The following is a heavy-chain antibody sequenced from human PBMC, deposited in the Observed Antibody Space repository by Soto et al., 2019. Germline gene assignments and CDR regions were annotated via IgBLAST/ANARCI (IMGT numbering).Heavy chain of an antibody. V-gene: IGHV4-59*01. CDR3: ARALRADFWSGYPFDP. J-gene: IGHJ5*02. D-gene: IGHD3-3*01. CDR2: IYYSGST. CDR1: GGSISSYY. Sequence: SETLSLTCTVSGGSISSYYWSWIRQPPGKGLEWIGYIYYSGSTNYNPSLKSRVTISVDTSKNQFSLKLSSVTAADTAVYYCARALRADFWSGYPFDPWGQGTLVTVSS.